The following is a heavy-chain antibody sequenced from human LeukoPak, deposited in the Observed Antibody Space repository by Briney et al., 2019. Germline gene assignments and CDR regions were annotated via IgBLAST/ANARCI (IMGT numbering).Heavy chain of an antibody. CDR2: IIPILGIA. V-gene: IGHV1-69*02. D-gene: IGHD2-2*01. CDR1: VGTFSSYT. Sequence: SVKVSCKASVGTFSSYTISWVRQAPGQGLEWMGRIIPILGIANYAQKFQGRVTITADKSTSTAYMELSSLRSEDTAVYYCARKGRREYQLLSNPSFDPWGQGTLVTVSS. J-gene: IGHJ5*02. CDR3: ARKGRREYQLLSNPSFDP.